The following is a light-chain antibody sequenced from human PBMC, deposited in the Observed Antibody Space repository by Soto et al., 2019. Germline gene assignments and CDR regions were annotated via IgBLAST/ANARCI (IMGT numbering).Light chain of an antibody. V-gene: IGLV3-25*02. CDR2: KDS. J-gene: IGLJ3*02. Sequence: SYELTQPPSLSVSPGQTARITCSGDALPTQYAYWYQQKPGQAPVLVIYKDSERPSGIPERFSGSSSGTTVTLTISGVQAEDEADYYCQSADSSGTAWVFGGGTKLTVL. CDR1: ALPTQY. CDR3: QSADSSGTAWV.